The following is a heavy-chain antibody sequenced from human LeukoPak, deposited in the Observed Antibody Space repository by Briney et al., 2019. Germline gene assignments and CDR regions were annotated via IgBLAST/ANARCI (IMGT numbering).Heavy chain of an antibody. CDR3: ARKYNCGGDCFDY. D-gene: IGHD2-21*02. CDR2: INPSCGST. J-gene: IGHJ4*02. V-gene: IGHV1-46*01. Sequence: WASVKVSCKASGYTFTSYFMHWVRQAPGQGLEWMGIINPSCGSTSYEQKFQGRVTMTKDTSTSTVNMELSSLRSEDTAVYYCARKYNCGGDCFDYWGQGTLVTVSS. CDR1: GYTFTSYF.